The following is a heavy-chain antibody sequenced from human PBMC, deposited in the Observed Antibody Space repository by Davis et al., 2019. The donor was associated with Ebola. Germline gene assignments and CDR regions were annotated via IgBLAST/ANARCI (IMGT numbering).Heavy chain of an antibody. D-gene: IGHD1-26*01. CDR1: GGTFSSYA. J-gene: IGHJ6*02. CDR3: ARARIVGGNTPYGMDV. Sequence: SVKVSCKASGGTFSSYAVNWVRQAPGQGLEWMGGIIPMFGTTNYAQKLQGRVTITADESTIAAYMELSSLRSEDTAVYYCARARIVGGNTPYGMDVWGQGTTVTVSS. CDR2: IIPMFGTT. V-gene: IGHV1-69*13.